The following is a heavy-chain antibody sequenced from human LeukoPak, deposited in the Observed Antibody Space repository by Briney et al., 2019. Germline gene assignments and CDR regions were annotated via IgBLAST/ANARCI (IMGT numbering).Heavy chain of an antibody. Sequence: SVKVSCKVSGGTFTSYAISWLRQAPGQGLEWMGGIIPIFGTANYAQKFQGRVTITTDESTSTAYMELSSLRSEDTAVYYCARDRSSSGLGYWGQGTLVTVSS. J-gene: IGHJ4*02. CDR3: ARDRSSSGLGY. CDR2: IIPIFGTA. CDR1: GGTFTSYA. D-gene: IGHD6-6*01. V-gene: IGHV1-69*05.